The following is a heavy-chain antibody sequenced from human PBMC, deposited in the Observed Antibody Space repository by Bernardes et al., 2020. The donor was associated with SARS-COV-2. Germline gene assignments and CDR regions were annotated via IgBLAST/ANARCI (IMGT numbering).Heavy chain of an antibody. D-gene: IGHD6-6*01. CDR2: LNQDGRET. V-gene: IGHV3-7*01. CDR3: ARIYSTSSFDFDY. Sequence: GRSLRPSCAASGFTFRTFWMTWVRQAPGQGLEWVANLNQDGRETFYVDSVKGRFTISRDNAKNSLFMEMNTLRAEDTAVYYCARIYSTSSFDFDYWGQGTLVTVSS. CDR1: GFTFRTFW. J-gene: IGHJ4*02.